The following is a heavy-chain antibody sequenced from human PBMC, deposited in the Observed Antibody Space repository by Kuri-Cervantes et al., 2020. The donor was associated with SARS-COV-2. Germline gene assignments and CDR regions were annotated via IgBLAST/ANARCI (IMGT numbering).Heavy chain of an antibody. CDR1: GGSISSSSYY. V-gene: IGHV4-39*07. Sequence: SETLSLTCTVSGGSISSSSYYWGWIRQPPGKGLEWIGSIYYSGSTYHNPSLKSRVTISVDTSKNQFSLRLSSVTAADTAVYYCARDDFYYYAMDVWGQGTTVTVSS. J-gene: IGHJ6*02. CDR2: IYYSGST. CDR3: ARDDFYYYAMDV.